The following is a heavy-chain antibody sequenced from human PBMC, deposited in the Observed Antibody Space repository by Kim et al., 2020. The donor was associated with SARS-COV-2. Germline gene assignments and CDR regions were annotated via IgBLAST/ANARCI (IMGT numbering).Heavy chain of an antibody. CDR2: ISGSGNT. J-gene: IGHJ4*02. D-gene: IGHD3-22*01. CDR1: GFTFSIYS. CDR3: AKTQGYCDY. Sequence: GGSLRLSCAASGFTFSIYSMTWVRQAPGKGLEWLSYISGSGNTNYADSVKGRFTISRDNPKNTLYLQMNSLRAEDTAVYYCAKTQGYCDYWGQGTLLTVS. V-gene: IGHV3-23*01.